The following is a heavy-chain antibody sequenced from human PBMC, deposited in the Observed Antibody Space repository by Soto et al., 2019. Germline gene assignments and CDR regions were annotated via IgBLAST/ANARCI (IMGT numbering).Heavy chain of an antibody. D-gene: IGHD2-15*01. V-gene: IGHV1-8*01. CDR3: ARGTGYCSGGSCYLPGLPSWSFDL. CDR2: MNPNSGNT. Sequence: ASVKVSCKASGYTFTSYDINWVRQATGQGLEWMGWMNPNSGNTGYAQKFQGRVTMTRNTSISTAYMELSSLRSEDTAVYYCARGTGYCSGGSCYLPGLPSWSFDLWCRGLLVTLSS. J-gene: IGHJ2*01. CDR1: GYTFTSYD.